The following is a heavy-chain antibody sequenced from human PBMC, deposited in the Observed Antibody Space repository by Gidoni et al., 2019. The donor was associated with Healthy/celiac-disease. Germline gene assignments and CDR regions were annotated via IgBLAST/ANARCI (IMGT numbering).Heavy chain of an antibody. CDR2: IYYSGST. V-gene: IGHV4-59*08. CDR3: ARHYYPAGGMDV. J-gene: IGHJ6*02. D-gene: IGHD3-22*01. CDR1: GGSISSYY. Sequence: QVQLQESGPGLVKPSETLSLTCTVSGGSISSYYWSWIRQPPGKGLEWIGYIYYSGSTNYNPSLKSRVTISVDTSKNQFSLKLSSVTAADTAVYYCARHYYPAGGMDVWGQGTTVTVSS.